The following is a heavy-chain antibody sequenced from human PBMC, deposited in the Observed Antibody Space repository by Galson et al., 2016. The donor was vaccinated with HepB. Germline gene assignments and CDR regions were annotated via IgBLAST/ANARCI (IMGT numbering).Heavy chain of an antibody. J-gene: IGHJ2*01. CDR3: ARAGIRGPFRTYWGVDL. CDR1: GFTFNTYA. Sequence: SLRLSCAASGFTFNTYAMNWFRQAPGKGLEWVSSISSGDNYIYYGDSVKGRFTISGDNAKNSLYLQMNSLRAEDTAVYYCARAGIRGPFRTYWGVDLWGRGTLVTVSS. CDR2: ISSGDNYI. V-gene: IGHV3-21*01. D-gene: IGHD3/OR15-3a*01.